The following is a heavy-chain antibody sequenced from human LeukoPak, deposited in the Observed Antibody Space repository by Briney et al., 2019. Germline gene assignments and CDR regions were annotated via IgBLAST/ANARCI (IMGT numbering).Heavy chain of an antibody. V-gene: IGHV1-46*01. CDR3: ARGLYYYDSSGYSDY. Sequence: ASVKVSCKASGYTFTSYYMHWVRQAPGQGLEWMGIVNPSGGSTSYAQKFQGRVTMTRDTSTSTVYMELSSLRSEDTAVYYCARGLYYYDSSGYSDYWGQGTLVTVSS. J-gene: IGHJ4*02. CDR1: GYTFTSYY. CDR2: VNPSGGST. D-gene: IGHD3-22*01.